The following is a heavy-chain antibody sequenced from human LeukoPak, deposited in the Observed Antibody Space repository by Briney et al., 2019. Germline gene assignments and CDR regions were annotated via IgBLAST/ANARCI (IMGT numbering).Heavy chain of an antibody. Sequence: HSGGSLRLSCAASGFTFSSYAMNWVRQAPGKGLEWVSAISGRGGSTYYADSVKGRFTISRDNSKNTLYLQLNSLRVEDTAVYYCAKSHDIDYFDANAYYYLGVYWGQGTLVTVSS. CDR3: AKSHDIDYFDANAYYYLGVY. J-gene: IGHJ4*02. V-gene: IGHV3-23*01. CDR1: GFTFSSYA. D-gene: IGHD3-22*01. CDR2: ISGRGGST.